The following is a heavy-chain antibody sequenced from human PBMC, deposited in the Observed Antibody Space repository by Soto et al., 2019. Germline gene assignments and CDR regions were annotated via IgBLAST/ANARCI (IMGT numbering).Heavy chain of an antibody. Sequence: GESLKISCAASGFTFSDYYMSWIRQAPGKGLEWVSYISSSGSTIYYADSVKGRFTISRDNAKNSLYLQMKSLRAGDTAVYYCARVALGYCSSTSCYDEEYFDYWGQGTLVTVSS. CDR1: GFTFSDYY. CDR3: ARVALGYCSSTSCYDEEYFDY. CDR2: ISSSGSTI. D-gene: IGHD2-2*01. V-gene: IGHV3-11*01. J-gene: IGHJ4*02.